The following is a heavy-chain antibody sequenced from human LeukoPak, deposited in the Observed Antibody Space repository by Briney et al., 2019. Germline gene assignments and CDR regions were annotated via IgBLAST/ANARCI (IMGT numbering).Heavy chain of an antibody. Sequence: ASVKVSCKASGYTFTGYYMHWVRQAPGQGLEWMGWINPNSGGTNYAQKFQGGVTMTRDTSISTAYMELSRLISDDTAVYYCARVYRYCSSTSCYPPPFDYWGQGTLVTVSS. CDR1: GYTFTGYY. J-gene: IGHJ4*02. CDR2: INPNSGGT. D-gene: IGHD2-2*01. V-gene: IGHV1-2*02. CDR3: ARVYRYCSSTSCYPPPFDY.